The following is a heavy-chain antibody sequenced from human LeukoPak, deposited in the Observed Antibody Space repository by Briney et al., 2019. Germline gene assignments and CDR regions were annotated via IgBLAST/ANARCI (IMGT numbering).Heavy chain of an antibody. CDR1: GFTFSSYW. Sequence: GSLRLSXAXSGFTFSSYWMSWVGQAPGKGLEWVANIKQDGSEKYYVDAVKVRFTISRDNAKNSLYLQMNSLRAEDTAVYYCARMAVAGTFYYGMDVWGQGTTVTVSS. CDR3: ARMAVAGTFYYGMDV. V-gene: IGHV3-7*01. D-gene: IGHD6-19*01. CDR2: IKQDGSEK. J-gene: IGHJ6*02.